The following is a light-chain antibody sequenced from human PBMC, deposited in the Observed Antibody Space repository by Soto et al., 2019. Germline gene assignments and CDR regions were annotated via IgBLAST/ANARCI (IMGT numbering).Light chain of an antibody. J-gene: IGLJ1*01. CDR3: SSYTSSSTSNYV. CDR2: EVS. Sequence: QSVLTQPASVSGSPGQSITISCTGTSSDVGGYNYVSWYQQHPGKAPKLMIYEVSNRPSGVSNRFSGSKSGNTASLTISGLQAEDEADYYCSSYTSSSTSNYVFGTGTKVTAL. V-gene: IGLV2-14*01. CDR1: SSDVGGYNY.